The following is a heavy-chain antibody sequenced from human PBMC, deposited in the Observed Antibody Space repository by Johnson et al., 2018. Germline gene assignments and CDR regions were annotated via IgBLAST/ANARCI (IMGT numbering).Heavy chain of an antibody. CDR3: SRTRSDSYVIDI. J-gene: IGHJ3*02. CDR1: GFTFRSYA. Sequence: QLVETGGGVVQXGRSLRLSCAASGFTFRSYAMNWVRQAPGKGLEWVAVISSDGSNKYYGDSVKGRLTISRDNSKNTLYLQMNSLSAEDTDVYYCSRTRSDSYVIDIWAQGTMVTVSP. D-gene: IGHD3-16*01. CDR2: ISSDGSNK. V-gene: IGHV3-30-3*01.